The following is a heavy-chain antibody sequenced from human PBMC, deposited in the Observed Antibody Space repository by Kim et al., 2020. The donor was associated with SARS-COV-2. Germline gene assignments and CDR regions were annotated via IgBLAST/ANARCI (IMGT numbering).Heavy chain of an antibody. V-gene: IGHV3-11*05. D-gene: IGHD3-3*01. J-gene: IGHJ6*02. CDR3: ARALGDFWSGYIYGMDV. Sequence: VKGRFTISRDNAKNSLYLQMNSLRAEDTAVYYCARALGDFWSGYIYGMDVWGQGTTVTVSS.